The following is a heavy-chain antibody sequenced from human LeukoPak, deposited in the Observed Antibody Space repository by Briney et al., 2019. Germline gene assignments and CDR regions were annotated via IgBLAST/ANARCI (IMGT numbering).Heavy chain of an antibody. J-gene: IGHJ4*02. CDR3: ARGGTWYYYVQSGKNPRFYDY. V-gene: IGHV3-74*01. D-gene: IGHD3-10*02. Sequence: GVSLRLSCAASGFTFSGYWMHWVRQAPGKGLVWVSRINTDGSSTYYTDSVKGRFTISRDNSKNTLYLQMNSLRAEDTAVYYCARGGTWYYYVQSGKNPRFYDYWGQGTLVTVSS. CDR1: GFTFSGYW. CDR2: INTDGSST.